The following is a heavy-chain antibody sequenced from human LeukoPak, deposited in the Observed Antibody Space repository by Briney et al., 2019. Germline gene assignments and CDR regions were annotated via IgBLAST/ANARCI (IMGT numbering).Heavy chain of an antibody. CDR3: ATNYCSGGSCYLGNGNAFDI. Sequence: VKVSCKASGYTFTGYYMHWVRQAPGQGLEWMGWINPNSGGTNYAQKFQGRVTMTRDTSISTAYMELSRLRSDDTAVYYCATNYCSGGSCYLGNGNAFDIWGQGTMVTVSS. CDR1: GYTFTGYY. V-gene: IGHV1-2*02. CDR2: INPNSGGT. D-gene: IGHD2-15*01. J-gene: IGHJ3*02.